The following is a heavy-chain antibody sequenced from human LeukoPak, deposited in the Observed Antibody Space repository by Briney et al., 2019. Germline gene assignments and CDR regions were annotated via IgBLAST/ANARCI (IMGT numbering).Heavy chain of an antibody. CDR2: INTRGSI. V-gene: IGHV4-4*07. CDR3: AGDPATGYTSEAWFDS. D-gene: IGHD6-13*01. Sequence: PSETLSLTCTVSGGSISSYYWSWIRQPAGKGLEWIGRINTRGSINYNPSLKSRVTISVDTSKNQFSLKLSSVTAADTAVYYCAGDPATGYTSEAWFDSWGQGTQVTVSS. J-gene: IGHJ5*01. CDR1: GGSISSYY.